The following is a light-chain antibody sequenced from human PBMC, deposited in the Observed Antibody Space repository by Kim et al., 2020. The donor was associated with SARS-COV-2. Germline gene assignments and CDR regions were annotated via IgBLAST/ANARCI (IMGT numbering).Light chain of an antibody. CDR3: QSYDIGLSAWV. CDR1: SSNIGAGYD. Sequence: QRVTSSCTGSSSNIGAGYDVHWYQQVPGTAPKLLIYGDSNRPSGVPDRFSGSRSGTSVSLAITGLQVEDEADYYCQSYDIGLSAWVFGGGTQLTVL. J-gene: IGLJ3*02. CDR2: GDS. V-gene: IGLV1-40*01.